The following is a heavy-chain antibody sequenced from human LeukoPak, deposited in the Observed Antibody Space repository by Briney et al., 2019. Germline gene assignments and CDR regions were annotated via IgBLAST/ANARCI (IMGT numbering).Heavy chain of an antibody. Sequence: GRSLRLSCAASGFTFSSYAMHWVRQAPGKGLEWVAVISYDGGNKYYADSVKGRFTISRDNSKNTLYLQMNSLRAEDTAVYYCARDLERLAAAGQFYYYGMDVWGQGTTVTVSS. V-gene: IGHV3-30-3*01. CDR3: ARDLERLAAAGQFYYYGMDV. J-gene: IGHJ6*02. D-gene: IGHD6-13*01. CDR2: ISYDGGNK. CDR1: GFTFSSYA.